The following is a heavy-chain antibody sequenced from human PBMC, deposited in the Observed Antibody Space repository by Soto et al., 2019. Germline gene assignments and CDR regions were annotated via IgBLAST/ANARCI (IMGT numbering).Heavy chain of an antibody. V-gene: IGHV4-31*03. Sequence: SETLSLTCPFSGFSIRSGGYYWSWIRQHPGKGLEWIGYIYYSGSTYYNPSLKSRVTISVDTSKNQFSLKLSSVTAADTAVYYCARGVVVVAATRDAFDIWGQGTMVTVSS. J-gene: IGHJ3*02. D-gene: IGHD2-15*01. CDR1: GFSIRSGGYY. CDR3: ARGVVVVAATRDAFDI. CDR2: IYYSGST.